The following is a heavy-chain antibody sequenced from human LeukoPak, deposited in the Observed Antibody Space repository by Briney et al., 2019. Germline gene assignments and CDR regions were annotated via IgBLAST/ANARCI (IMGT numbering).Heavy chain of an antibody. CDR1: GFTFSSYS. V-gene: IGHV3-21*01. J-gene: IGHJ4*02. D-gene: IGHD2-15*01. Sequence: PGGSLRLSCAASGFTFSSYSMNWVRQAPGKGLEWVSSISSSSSYIYYADSVKGRFTISRDNAKNSLYLQMNSLRAEDTAVYYCARVRGIVVPDDYWGQGTLVTVFS. CDR3: ARVRGIVVPDDY. CDR2: ISSSSSYI.